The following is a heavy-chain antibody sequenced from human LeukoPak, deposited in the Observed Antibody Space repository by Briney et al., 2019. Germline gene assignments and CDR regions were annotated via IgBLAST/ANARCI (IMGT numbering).Heavy chain of an antibody. Sequence: GRSLRPSCAASGFTFSSYGMHWARQAPGKGLEWVAVIWYDGSNKYYADSVKGRFTISRDNSKDTLYLQMNNLRAEDTAVYYCARGVLMENYYFDYWGQGTLVTVSS. CDR1: GFTFSSYG. V-gene: IGHV3-33*01. D-gene: IGHD2-8*01. CDR2: IWYDGSNK. CDR3: ARGVLMENYYFDY. J-gene: IGHJ4*02.